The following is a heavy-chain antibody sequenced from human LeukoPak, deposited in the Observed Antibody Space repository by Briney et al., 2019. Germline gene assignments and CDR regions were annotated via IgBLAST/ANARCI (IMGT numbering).Heavy chain of an antibody. CDR3: ARGYSGYVDYYYGMDV. Sequence: TGGSLRLSCAASGFTFSSYAMHWVRQAPGKGLEWVAVISYDGSNKYYADSVKGRFTISRDNSKNTLYLQMNSLRAEDTAVYYCARGYSGYVDYYYGMDVWGQGTTVTVSS. J-gene: IGHJ6*02. D-gene: IGHD5-12*01. CDR2: ISYDGSNK. V-gene: IGHV3-30-3*01. CDR1: GFTFSSYA.